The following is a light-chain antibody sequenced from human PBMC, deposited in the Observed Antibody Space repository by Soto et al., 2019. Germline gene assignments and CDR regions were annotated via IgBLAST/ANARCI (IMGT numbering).Light chain of an antibody. CDR1: QSISSW. V-gene: IGKV1-5*03. CDR3: QQYNNYSRT. CDR2: KAS. J-gene: IGKJ1*01. Sequence: DIQMTQFPSTLSASVGDRVTITCRASQSISSWLAWYQQKPGKDPKVLIYKASTLESGVPSRFSGSGSGTEFTLTISSLQPDDFAAYYCQQYNNYSRTFGQGTRVEIK.